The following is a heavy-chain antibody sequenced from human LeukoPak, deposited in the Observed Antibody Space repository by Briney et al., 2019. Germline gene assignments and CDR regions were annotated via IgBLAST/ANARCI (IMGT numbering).Heavy chain of an antibody. CDR1: GGSISSGGYY. CDR3: ARVGGSSWYHKIDY. J-gene: IGHJ4*02. V-gene: IGHV4-31*03. Sequence: PSATLSLTCTVSGGSISSGGYYWSWIRQHPGKGLEWIGYIYYSGSTYYNPSLKSRVTITVDTSKNQFSLKLSSVTAADTAVYYCARVGGSSWYHKIDYWGQGTLVTVSS. D-gene: IGHD6-13*01. CDR2: IYYSGST.